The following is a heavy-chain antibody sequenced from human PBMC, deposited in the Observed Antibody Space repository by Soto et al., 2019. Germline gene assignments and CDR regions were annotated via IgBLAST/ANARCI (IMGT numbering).Heavy chain of an antibody. CDR1: ASPISSGSYH. D-gene: IGHD4-4*01. V-gene: IGHV4-31*03. Sequence: SQTLSRPCSLSASPISSGSYHWSCVRHYPSKGLESIAYIYYTGTAHYSPSLKRRVTISVDTSQNQFSLKLSSVTAADTAVYYCARNLQYPNYYAMDVWGQGTTVTVSS. CDR2: IYYTGTA. J-gene: IGHJ6*02. CDR3: ARNLQYPNYYAMDV.